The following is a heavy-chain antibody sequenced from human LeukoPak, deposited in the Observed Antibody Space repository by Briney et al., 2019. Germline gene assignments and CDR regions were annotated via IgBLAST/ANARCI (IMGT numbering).Heavy chain of an antibody. D-gene: IGHD3-22*01. Sequence: GGSLRLSCAASGFTFSSYSMSWVRQAPGKGLEWVSSVSISGYTTYYADSVKGQFTISRDNSKNTLYLQMNSLRAEDTAVYYCAKDMIVVVSSFDYWGQGTLVTVSS. J-gene: IGHJ4*02. CDR2: VSISGYTT. V-gene: IGHV3-23*01. CDR3: AKDMIVVVSSFDY. CDR1: GFTFSSYS.